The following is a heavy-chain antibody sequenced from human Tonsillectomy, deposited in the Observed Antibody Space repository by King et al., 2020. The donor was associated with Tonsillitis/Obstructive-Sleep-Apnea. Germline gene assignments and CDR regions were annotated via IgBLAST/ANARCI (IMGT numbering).Heavy chain of an antibody. Sequence: QLVQSGAEVKKPGSSVKVSCKASGGTFSSYAISWVRQAPGQGLEWMGGIIPMLGIANYAQKFQGRVTITADKSTRTAYMELSSLKSEDTAVYYCAAGSGFLEWGTYYGMDVWGQGTTVTVSS. D-gene: IGHD3-3*01. CDR2: IIPMLGIA. J-gene: IGHJ6*02. CDR1: GGTFSSYA. V-gene: IGHV1-69*10. CDR3: AAGSGFLEWGTYYGMDV.